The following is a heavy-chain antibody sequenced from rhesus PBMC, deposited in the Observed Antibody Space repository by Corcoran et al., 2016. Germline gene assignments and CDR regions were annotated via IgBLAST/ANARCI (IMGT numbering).Heavy chain of an antibody. CDR2: MDGGDATT. V-gene: IGHV4-160*01. CDR1: GDSLSSYL. J-gene: IGHJ4*01. CDR3: VRVGISAGHQGDL. D-gene: IGHD6-13*01. Sequence: QVQLQESGPGLVKHSETLSLTCTVSGDSLSSYLWGWIRQSPGKGLEWIGHMDGGDATTHYAPTFKSRATSSRDTSKNQCSVKVSSVTAADTAVFYCVRVGISAGHQGDLWGQGLLVTVSA.